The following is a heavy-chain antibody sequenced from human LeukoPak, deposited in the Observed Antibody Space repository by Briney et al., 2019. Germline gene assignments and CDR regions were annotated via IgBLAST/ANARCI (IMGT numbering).Heavy chain of an antibody. CDR2: IIPILGIA. D-gene: IGHD5-24*01. CDR1: GGTFSSYA. J-gene: IGHJ6*02. V-gene: IGHV1-69*04. CDR3: ARDVEEMATIYYYYGMDV. Sequence: ASVKVSCKASGGTFSSYAISWVRQAPGQGLEWIGRIIPILGIANYAQKFQGRVTITADKSTSTAYMELSSLRSEDTAVYYCARDVEEMATIYYYYGMDVWGQGTTVTVSS.